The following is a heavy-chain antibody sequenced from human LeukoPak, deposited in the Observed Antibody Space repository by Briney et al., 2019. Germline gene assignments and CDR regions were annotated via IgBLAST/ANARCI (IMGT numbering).Heavy chain of an antibody. V-gene: IGHV4-31*03. Sequence: PSQTLSLTCTVSGGSINSGDYYWSWIRQHPGKGLEWIGHIYYSGSTFYNPYLKSRLTISVDNSKNQFSLKLSSVTAADTAVYYCARGYCNGATCYGFDYWGQGTPVTVSS. CDR2: IYYSGST. CDR1: GGSINSGDYY. J-gene: IGHJ4*02. CDR3: ARGYCNGATCYGFDY. D-gene: IGHD2-15*01.